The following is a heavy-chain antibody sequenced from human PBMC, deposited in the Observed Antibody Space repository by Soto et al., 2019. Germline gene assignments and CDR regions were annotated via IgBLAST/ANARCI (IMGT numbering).Heavy chain of an antibody. CDR2: INHSGST. CDR1: GGSFSGYY. Sequence: KTSETLSLTCAVYGGSFSGYYWSWIRQPPGKGLEWIGEINHSGSTNYNPSLKSRVTISVDTSKNQFSLKLSSVTAADTAVYYCARGRVAAAGSVGYFDYWGQGTLVTVSS. V-gene: IGHV4-34*01. J-gene: IGHJ4*02. CDR3: ARGRVAAAGSVGYFDY. D-gene: IGHD6-13*01.